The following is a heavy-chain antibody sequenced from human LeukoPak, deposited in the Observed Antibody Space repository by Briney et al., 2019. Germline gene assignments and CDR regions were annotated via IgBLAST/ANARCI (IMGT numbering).Heavy chain of an antibody. Sequence: SETLSLTCTVSGYSISSGYYWGWIRQPPGKGLEWIGSIYHSGSTYYNPSLKSRVTISVDTSKNQFSLKLSSVTAADTAVYYCARDYDSSGFDYWGKGTLVTVSS. CDR1: GYSISSGYY. J-gene: IGHJ4*02. CDR2: IYHSGST. CDR3: ARDYDSSGFDY. V-gene: IGHV4-38-2*02. D-gene: IGHD3-22*01.